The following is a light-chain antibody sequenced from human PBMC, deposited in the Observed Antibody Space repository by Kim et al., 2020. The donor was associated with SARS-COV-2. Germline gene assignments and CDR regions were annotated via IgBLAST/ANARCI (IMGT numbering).Light chain of an antibody. CDR3: QQRSK. J-gene: IGKJ5*01. CDR1: QSVGTY. Sequence: VVRQSPATLSLSPGERATLSCRASQSVGTYLAWYQQKPGQAPRLLIYDASKRATGIPARFRGSGSGTDFTLTIGTLEPEDFAVYYCQQRSKFGQGTRLEIK. V-gene: IGKV3-11*01. CDR2: DAS.